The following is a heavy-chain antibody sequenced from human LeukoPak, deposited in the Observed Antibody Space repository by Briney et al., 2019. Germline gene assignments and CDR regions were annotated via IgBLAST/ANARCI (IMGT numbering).Heavy chain of an antibody. CDR2: IYYSGST. Sequence: SETLSLTCTVSGGSISSSSYYWGWIRQPPGKGLEWIGSIYYSGSTYYNPSLKSRVTISVDTSKNQFSLKLSSVTAADTAVYYRARSRFSLGYGDYWGQGTLVTVSS. D-gene: IGHD5-18*01. CDR1: GGSISSSSYY. V-gene: IGHV4-39*01. CDR3: ARSRFSLGYGDY. J-gene: IGHJ4*02.